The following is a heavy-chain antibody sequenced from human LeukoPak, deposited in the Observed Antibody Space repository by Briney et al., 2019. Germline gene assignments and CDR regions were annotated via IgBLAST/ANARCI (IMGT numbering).Heavy chain of an antibody. Sequence: PGGSLRLSCAASGFTVSRNYMSWVRQAPGKGLEWVSVIYSGGSTYYADSVKGRFTVSRDNSKNTLYLQMNSLRAEDTAVYYCASSEAVAGTGNFDYRGQGTLATVSS. V-gene: IGHV3-53*01. J-gene: IGHJ4*02. D-gene: IGHD6-19*01. CDR2: IYSGGST. CDR1: GFTVSRNY. CDR3: ASSEAVAGTGNFDY.